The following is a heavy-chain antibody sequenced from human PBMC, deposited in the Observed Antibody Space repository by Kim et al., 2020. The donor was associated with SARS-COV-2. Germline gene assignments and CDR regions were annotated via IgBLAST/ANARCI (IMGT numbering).Heavy chain of an antibody. V-gene: IGHV3-74*01. CDR2: IDSDGSAT. CDR1: GFTFSTYW. Sequence: GGSLRLSCAASGFTFSTYWMHWVRRAPGEGLLWVSRIDSDGSATSYADSVKGRFTISRDNAKNTLYLQMNNLRAEDTAVYYCTRDRDARPFDSWGQGT. CDR3: TRDRDARPFDS. J-gene: IGHJ4*02. D-gene: IGHD2-8*01.